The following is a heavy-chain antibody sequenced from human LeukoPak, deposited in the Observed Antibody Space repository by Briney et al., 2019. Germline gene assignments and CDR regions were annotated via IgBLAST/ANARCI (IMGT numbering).Heavy chain of an antibody. D-gene: IGHD3-9*01. CDR2: IWYDGSNK. Sequence: PGRSLRLSCAASGFTFSRYGTHWVRQAPGKGLEWVAVIWYDGSNKYYADSVKGRFTISRDNSKNMLYLQMSSLSAEDTAVYYCVRAYDILTGPEYWGQGTLVTVSS. CDR1: GFTFSRYG. CDR3: VRAYDILTGPEY. J-gene: IGHJ4*02. V-gene: IGHV3-33*01.